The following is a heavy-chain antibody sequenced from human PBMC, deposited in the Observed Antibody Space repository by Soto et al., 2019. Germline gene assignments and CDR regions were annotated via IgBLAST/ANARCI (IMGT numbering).Heavy chain of an antibody. V-gene: IGHV4-4*02. CDR2: IYHSGST. CDR1: GGSTSSSNW. CDR3: ARSPSSSWYGGGAFDI. D-gene: IGHD6-13*01. Sequence: SETLSLTCTVSGGSTSSSNWWSWVRQPPGKGLEWIGEIYHSGSTNYNPSLQSRVTISVDKSENQFSLKMRSVTAADTAVYYCARSPSSSWYGGGAFDIWGQGTMVTVSS. J-gene: IGHJ3*02.